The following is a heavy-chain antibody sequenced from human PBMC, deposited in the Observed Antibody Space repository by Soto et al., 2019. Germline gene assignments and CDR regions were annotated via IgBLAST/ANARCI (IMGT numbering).Heavy chain of an antibody. V-gene: IGHV3-23*01. CDR2: ISGSGGST. Sequence: PVGSLRLSCAASGFTFSSYAMSWVRQAPGKGLEWVSAISGSGGSTYYADSVKGRFTISRANDTNTLYLQMNSLRAEDTAVYYYAKDLRKLAGILDYWGQGTLVTVSS. D-gene: IGHD1-1*01. J-gene: IGHJ4*02. CDR1: GFTFSSYA. CDR3: AKDLRKLAGILDY.